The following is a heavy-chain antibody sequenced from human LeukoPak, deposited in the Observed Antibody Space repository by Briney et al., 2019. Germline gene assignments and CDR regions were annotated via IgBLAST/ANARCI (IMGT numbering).Heavy chain of an antibody. CDR3: ARALADAFDI. Sequence: PSETLSLTCAVYGGSFSSYYWSWIRQPAGKGLEWIGRIYTSGSTNYNPSLKSRVTISVDKSKNQFSLKLSSVTAADTAVYYCARALADAFDIWGQGTMVTVSS. J-gene: IGHJ3*02. CDR2: IYTSGST. V-gene: IGHV4-59*10. CDR1: GGSFSSYY.